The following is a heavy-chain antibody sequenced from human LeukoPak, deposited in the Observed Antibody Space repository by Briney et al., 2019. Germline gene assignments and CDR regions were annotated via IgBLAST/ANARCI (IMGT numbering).Heavy chain of an antibody. CDR2: ISGSGVSA. Sequence: GGFLRLSCAASGFTFSSYAMSWVRQTPGKGLEWVSTISGSGVSAYYGDAVYADSVKGRFTISRDDSKNTLHLQMDSLRVEDTAIYYCAKDPVVFHGGSGWHHFDYWGLGTLVTVSS. V-gene: IGHV3-23*01. D-gene: IGHD6-19*01. J-gene: IGHJ4*02. CDR1: GFTFSSYA. CDR3: AKDPVVFHGGSGWHHFDY.